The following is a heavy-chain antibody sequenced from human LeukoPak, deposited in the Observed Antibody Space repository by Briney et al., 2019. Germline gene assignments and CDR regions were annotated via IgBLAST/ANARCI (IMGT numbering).Heavy chain of an antibody. Sequence: SQTLSLTCTVSGGSISSGDYYWSWIRQPPGKGLEWIGYIYYSGSTYYNPSLKSRVTLSVDTSKNQFSLKLSSVTAADTAVYYCARGPYCSSTSCYTNYYYYYYMDVWGKGTTVTVSS. CDR1: GGSISSGDYY. V-gene: IGHV4-30-4*08. CDR2: IYYSGST. J-gene: IGHJ6*03. D-gene: IGHD2-2*02. CDR3: ARGPYCSSTSCYTNYYYYYYMDV.